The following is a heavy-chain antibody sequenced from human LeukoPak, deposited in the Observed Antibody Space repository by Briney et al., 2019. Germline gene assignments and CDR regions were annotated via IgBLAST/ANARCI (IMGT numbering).Heavy chain of an antibody. CDR3: ARVTTVTTSFHFDY. J-gene: IGHJ4*02. CDR1: GGSISSGGYY. V-gene: IGHV4-30-4*01. Sequence: SQTLSLTCTVSGGSISSGGYYWSWLRQPPGEGLEWIGYIYYSGSTYYEPSLKIRVTISLDTSKNQFSLKLSSVTAADTAVYYCARVTTVTTSFHFDYWGQGTLVTVSS. D-gene: IGHD4-17*01. CDR2: IYYSGST.